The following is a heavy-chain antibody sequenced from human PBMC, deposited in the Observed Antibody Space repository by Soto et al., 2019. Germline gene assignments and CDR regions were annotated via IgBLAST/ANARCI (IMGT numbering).Heavy chain of an antibody. D-gene: IGHD2-15*01. J-gene: IGHJ4*02. V-gene: IGHV3-30*18. Sequence: GGSLRLSCAASGFTFRSFGMYWVRQAPGKGLEWVAVISYDGSDEYCADSVKGRFTISRDNSKNTLYLQMNSLRVEDTAVYYCAKGYCSGSDCFSDHWGQGTLVTVSS. CDR1: GFTFRSFG. CDR2: ISYDGSDE. CDR3: AKGYCSGSDCFSDH.